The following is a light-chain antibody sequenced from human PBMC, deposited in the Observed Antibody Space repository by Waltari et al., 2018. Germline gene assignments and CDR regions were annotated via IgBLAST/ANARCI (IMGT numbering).Light chain of an antibody. CDR3: LQDYNYPRT. V-gene: IGKV1-6*01. CDR1: QDINTE. CDR2: GAS. J-gene: IGKJ1*01. Sequence: AIQMTQSPSSLSASVGDRVTITCRASQDINTELGWYQQKSGKAPNLRIYGASNLQNGVPSRFSGSGSGTDFTLSISSLQPEDFGTYFCLQDYNYPRTFGQGTKVEIK.